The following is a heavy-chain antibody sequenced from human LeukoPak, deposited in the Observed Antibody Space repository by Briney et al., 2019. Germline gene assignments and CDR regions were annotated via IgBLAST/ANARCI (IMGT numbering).Heavy chain of an antibody. Sequence: GASVKVSCKASGYTFTVYYMHWVRQAPGQGLEWMGRINPNSGGTNYAQKFQGRVTMTRDTSISTAYMELSRLRSDDTAVYYCARDYWGIAVAGIEYYFDYWGQGTLVTVSS. V-gene: IGHV1-2*06. CDR1: GYTFTVYY. J-gene: IGHJ4*02. D-gene: IGHD6-19*01. CDR3: ARDYWGIAVAGIEYYFDY. CDR2: INPNSGGT.